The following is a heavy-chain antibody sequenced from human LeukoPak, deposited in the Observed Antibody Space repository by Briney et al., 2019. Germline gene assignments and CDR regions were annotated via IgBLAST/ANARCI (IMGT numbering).Heavy chain of an antibody. CDR3: AKLGGQEVYNYYVGV. Sequence: GGSLRLSCEASGFTFSSYAMSWVRQAPGKGLEWVSGIVDSGDITYYANSVKGRFTISRDNSKNTLYLQMNSLRAEDAAVYYCAKLGGQEVYNYYVGVWGKGTTVAVSS. CDR1: GFTFSSYA. D-gene: IGHD3-16*01. J-gene: IGHJ6*03. V-gene: IGHV3-23*01. CDR2: IVDSGDIT.